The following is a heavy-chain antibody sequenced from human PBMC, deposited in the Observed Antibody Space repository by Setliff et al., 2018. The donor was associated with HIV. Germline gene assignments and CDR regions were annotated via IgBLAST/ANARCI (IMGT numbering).Heavy chain of an antibody. D-gene: IGHD6-13*01. V-gene: IGHV1-18*01. CDR1: GYTFTSYG. CDR3: ARDHSIIAAAGGSCGH. CDR2: ISAYNGNT. Sequence: ASVKVSCKASGYTFTSYGVSWVRQDPGQGLEWMGWISAYNGNTNYAQKLQGRVTMTTDTSTSTAYMELRSLRTDGTAVYYCARDHSIIAAAGGSCGHWGQGTLVTVSS. J-gene: IGHJ4*02.